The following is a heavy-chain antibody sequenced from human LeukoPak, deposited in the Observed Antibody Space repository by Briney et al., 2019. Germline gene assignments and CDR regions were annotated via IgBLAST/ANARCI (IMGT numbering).Heavy chain of an antibody. CDR1: GGSISSYY. CDR2: IHYTGST. J-gene: IGHJ3*02. CDR3: ARDGDTAMILFAFDM. D-gene: IGHD5-18*01. V-gene: IGHV4-59*01. Sequence: SETLSLTCTVSGGSISSYYWSWIRQPPGKGLEWIGYIHYTGSTSDNPSLQSRVTISVDSSKNQFSLKVSSVTAADTAVYYCARDGDTAMILFAFDMWGQGTMVTVSS.